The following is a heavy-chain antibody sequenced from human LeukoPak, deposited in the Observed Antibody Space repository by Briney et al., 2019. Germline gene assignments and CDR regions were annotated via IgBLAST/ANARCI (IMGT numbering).Heavy chain of an antibody. CDR2: IKQDGSEK. Sequence: SGGSLRLSCAASGFTFSSYWMNWVRQAPGKGPEWVANIKQDGSEKNYVHSVKGRFTISRDNAKNSLYLEMNSLRAEDTAVYYCAGGGYVASWGQGTLVTVSS. V-gene: IGHV3-7*04. CDR3: AGGGYVAS. J-gene: IGHJ5*02. CDR1: GFTFSSYW. D-gene: IGHD3-16*01.